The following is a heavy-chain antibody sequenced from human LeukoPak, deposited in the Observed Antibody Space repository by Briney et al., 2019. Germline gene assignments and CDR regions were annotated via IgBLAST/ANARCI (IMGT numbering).Heavy chain of an antibody. V-gene: IGHV1-18*01. CDR1: GYTFTSYG. CDR3: ARVGHPLQGRQLVRGDY. D-gene: IGHD6-13*01. Sequence: ASVKVSCKASGYTFTSYGISWVRQAPGQGLEWVGWISAYNGNTNYAQKLQGRVTMTTDTSTSTAYMELRSLRSDDTAVYYCARVGHPLQGRQLVRGDYWGQGTLVTVSS. J-gene: IGHJ4*02. CDR2: ISAYNGNT.